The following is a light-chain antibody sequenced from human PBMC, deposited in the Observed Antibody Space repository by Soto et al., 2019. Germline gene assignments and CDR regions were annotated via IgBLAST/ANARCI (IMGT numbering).Light chain of an antibody. V-gene: IGKV1-39*01. CDR1: QTINNY. Sequence: DIQMTQSPSSLSASVGDRVTITCRASQTINNYVNWYQHKPGKAPKVLIYAASSLQSGVPSRFSGSGSGTEFTLTISSLQSEDFAVYYCQQYNNWPLTFGGGTKVEIK. J-gene: IGKJ4*01. CDR3: QQYNNWPLT. CDR2: AAS.